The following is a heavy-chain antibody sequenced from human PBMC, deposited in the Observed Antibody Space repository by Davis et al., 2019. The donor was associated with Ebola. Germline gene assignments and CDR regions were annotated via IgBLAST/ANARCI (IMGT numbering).Heavy chain of an antibody. CDR1: GFTFSSYA. J-gene: IGHJ4*02. CDR2: ISSDGSYI. Sequence: GGSLRLSCEASGFTFSSYAMSWVRQTPGKGLEWVSSISSDGSYIFYADSAKGRFTISRDNAKNSLYLQMNSLKAEDTAVYFCATSESFFDYAAYFHYWGQGTLLTVSS. CDR3: ATSESFFDYAAYFHY. V-gene: IGHV3-21*06. D-gene: IGHD3-16*01.